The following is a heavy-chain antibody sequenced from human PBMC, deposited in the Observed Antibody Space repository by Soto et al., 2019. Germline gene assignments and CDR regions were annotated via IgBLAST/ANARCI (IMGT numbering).Heavy chain of an antibody. J-gene: IGHJ4*02. CDR2: INAGNGNT. D-gene: IGHD3-3*01. Sequence: QVQLVQSGAEVKKPGASVKVSCKASGYTFTSYAMHWVRQAPGQRLEWMGWINAGNGNTKYSQKFQGRVTITRDTSASTDYMELSSLRSEDTAVYYCATSLEEWSPYFDYWGQGTLVTVSS. CDR3: ATSLEEWSPYFDY. V-gene: IGHV1-3*01. CDR1: GYTFTSYA.